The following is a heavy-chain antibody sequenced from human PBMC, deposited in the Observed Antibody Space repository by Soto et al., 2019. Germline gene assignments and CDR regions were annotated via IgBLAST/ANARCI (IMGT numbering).Heavy chain of an antibody. V-gene: IGHV4-39*01. CDR2: IYYSGST. J-gene: IGHJ6*03. CDR3: ARRAAADPYYYYYYMDV. D-gene: IGHD6-13*01. Sequence: SETLSLTCTVSGGSISSSSYYWGWIRQPPGKGLEWIGSIYYSGSTYYNPSLKSRVTISVDTSKNQFSLKLSSVTAADTAVYYCARRAAADPYYYYYYMDVWGKGTTVTVSS. CDR1: GGSISSSSYY.